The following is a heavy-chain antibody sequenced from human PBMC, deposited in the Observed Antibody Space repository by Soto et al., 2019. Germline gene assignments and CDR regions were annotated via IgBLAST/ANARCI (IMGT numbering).Heavy chain of an antibody. CDR1: GFSLNTPGGG. V-gene: IGHV2-5*02. Sequence: QITLRESGPTVVKPTQTLTLTCTFSGFSLNTPGGGVGWIRQPPGKALEWVALIYWDDDTRYNPYLKRRLVITKDSSKNQVVLTMTNVDPVDTATYYCAHLVTADDSAYFDFWGQGTLVPVSP. J-gene: IGHJ4*02. D-gene: IGHD3-3*01. CDR3: AHLVTADDSAYFDF. CDR2: IYWDDDT.